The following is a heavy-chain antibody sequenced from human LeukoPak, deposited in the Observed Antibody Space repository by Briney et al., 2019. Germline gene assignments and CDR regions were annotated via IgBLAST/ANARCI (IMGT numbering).Heavy chain of an antibody. CDR2: ISYDGSNK. CDR1: GFTFSSYA. V-gene: IGHV3-30-3*01. Sequence: GGSLRLSCAASGFTFSSYAMHWVRQAPGKGLEWVAVISYDGSNKYYADSVKGRFTISRDNSKNTLYLQMNSLRAEDTAVYYCARDWMAAAAPDYWGQGTLVTVSS. D-gene: IGHD6-13*01. CDR3: ARDWMAAAAPDY. J-gene: IGHJ4*02.